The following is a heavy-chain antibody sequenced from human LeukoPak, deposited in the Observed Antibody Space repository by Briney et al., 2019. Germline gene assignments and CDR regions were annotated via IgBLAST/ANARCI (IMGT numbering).Heavy chain of an antibody. Sequence: GGSLRLSCAASGFTFSSYAMHWVRQAPGKGLEWVAVISYDGSNKYYADSVKGRFTISRDNSKNTLYLQMNSLRAEDTAVYYCARDLGYSSSRDWGQGTLVTVSS. CDR2: ISYDGSNK. CDR1: GFTFSSYA. J-gene: IGHJ4*02. V-gene: IGHV3-30*14. CDR3: ARDLGYSSSRD. D-gene: IGHD6-6*01.